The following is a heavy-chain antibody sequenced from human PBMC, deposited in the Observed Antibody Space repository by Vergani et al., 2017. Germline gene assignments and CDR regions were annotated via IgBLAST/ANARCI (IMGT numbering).Heavy chain of an antibody. J-gene: IGHJ3*01. CDR2: IYPGDSEV. D-gene: IGHD3-10*01. CDR1: GYIFSNFW. Sequence: EKQLVQSGSETKKPGESLKISCQAFGYIFSNFWIGWVRQRPGRGLEWMGIIYPGDSEVKSNPTFRGQVIFSVDTSVNTAYLQWRSLQASDTATYFCASGGHGSETGGALHLWGQGTNITVSS. CDR3: ASGGHGSETGGALHL. V-gene: IGHV5-51*01.